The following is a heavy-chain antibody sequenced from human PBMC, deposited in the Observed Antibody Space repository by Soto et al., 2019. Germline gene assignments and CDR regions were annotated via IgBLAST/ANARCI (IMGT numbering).Heavy chain of an antibody. CDR2: ISGSGGST. D-gene: IGHD3-9*01. J-gene: IGHJ5*02. Sequence: EVQLLESGGGLVQPGGSLRLSCAASGFTFSSYAMSWVRQAPGKGLEWVSAISGSGGSTYYADSVKGRFTISRDNSKNTLYLQMNSLRAEDTAVYYCAKDFQYRTGYSRWFDPWGHAPLVTVSS. CDR1: GFTFSSYA. CDR3: AKDFQYRTGYSRWFDP. V-gene: IGHV3-23*01.